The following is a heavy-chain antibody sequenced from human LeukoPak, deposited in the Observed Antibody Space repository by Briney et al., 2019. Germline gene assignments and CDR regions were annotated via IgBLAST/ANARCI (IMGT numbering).Heavy chain of an antibody. V-gene: IGHV3-23*01. CDR3: AKDTASYGFNDAFDI. D-gene: IGHD5-18*01. J-gene: IGHJ3*02. CDR2: ISGSGGST. Sequence: GGSLRLSCAASGFTFSSYAMSWVRQAPGKGLEWVSAISGSGGSTYYADSVKGRFTISRDNSRNTLYLQMNSLRAEDTAVYYCAKDTASYGFNDAFDIWGQGTMVTVSS. CDR1: GFTFSSYA.